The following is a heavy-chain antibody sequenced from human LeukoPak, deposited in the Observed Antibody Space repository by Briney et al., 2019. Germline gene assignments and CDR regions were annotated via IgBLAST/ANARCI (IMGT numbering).Heavy chain of an antibody. Sequence: GGSLRLSCAASGFTFSSYRMNWVRQAPGKGLEWVSGISWNSGSIGYADSVKGRFTISRDSAKNSLYLQMNSLRAEDTAVYYCARDIPHYYDSSGYYGYYYGMDVWGQGTTVTVSS. CDR3: ARDIPHYYDSSGYYGYYYGMDV. CDR1: GFTFSSYR. J-gene: IGHJ6*02. D-gene: IGHD3-22*01. V-gene: IGHV3-48*04. CDR2: ISWNSGSI.